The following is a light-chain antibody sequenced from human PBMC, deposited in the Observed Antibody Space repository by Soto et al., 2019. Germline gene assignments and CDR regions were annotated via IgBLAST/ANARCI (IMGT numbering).Light chain of an antibody. CDR1: SSNIGADYD. V-gene: IGLV1-40*01. CDR2: ANT. Sequence: QSVLTQPPSVSGAPGQRVTISCTGSSSNIGADYDVHWYQQLPGAAPQLLIRANTHRPSGVPDRFSASKSGTSASLAITGLQADDEADYYCQSYDSSLSGSVFGGGTKVTVL. J-gene: IGLJ3*02. CDR3: QSYDSSLSGSV.